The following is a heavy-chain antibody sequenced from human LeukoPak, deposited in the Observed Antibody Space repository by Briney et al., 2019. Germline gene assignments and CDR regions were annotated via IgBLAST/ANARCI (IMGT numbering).Heavy chain of an antibody. V-gene: IGHV1-69*05. CDR1: GGTFSSYA. J-gene: IGHJ4*02. CDR3: ARDPFPGQWLVLGYFDY. D-gene: IGHD6-19*01. CDR2: IIPIFGTA. Sequence: GASVKVSCKASGGTFSSYAISWVRQAPGQGLEWMGRIIPIFGTANYAQKFQGSVTITTDESTSTAYMELSSLRSEDTAVYYCARDPFPGQWLVLGYFDYWGQGTLVTVSS.